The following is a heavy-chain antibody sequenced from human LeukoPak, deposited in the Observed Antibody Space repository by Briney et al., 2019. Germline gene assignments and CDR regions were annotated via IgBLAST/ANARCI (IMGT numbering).Heavy chain of an antibody. CDR3: AKSAAGGPYYYFGVDV. CDR1: GFTFYRFA. V-gene: IGHV3-23*01. J-gene: IGHJ6*02. D-gene: IGHD6-13*01. CDR2: ISESGDST. Sequence: GGSLRLSCAASGFTFYRFAMNWVRQAPGEGLEWVSAISESGDSTYYTDSVNGRLTISRDNSKNTLYLQMNSLRAEDTAVFYCAKSAAGGPYYYFGVDVWGQGTTFTVSS.